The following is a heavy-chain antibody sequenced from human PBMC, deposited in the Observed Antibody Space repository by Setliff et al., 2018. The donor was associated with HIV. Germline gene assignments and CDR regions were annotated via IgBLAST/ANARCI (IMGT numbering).Heavy chain of an antibody. J-gene: IGHJ6*03. D-gene: IGHD4-17*01. CDR2: ISASNGNT. CDR3: AKTTPQPHYYYYVDV. CDR1: GYIFSTYG. V-gene: IGHV1-18*01. Sequence: ASVQVSCKASGYIFSTYGISWVRQAPGQGLEWMGWISASNGNTHYAQKVQGRVTLTTDTSMNTAYMELRSLRSDDAAVYYCAKTTPQPHYYYYVDVWGKGTTVTVSS.